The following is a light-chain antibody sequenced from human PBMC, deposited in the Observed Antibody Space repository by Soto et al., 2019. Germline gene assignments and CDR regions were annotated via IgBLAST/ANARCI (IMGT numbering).Light chain of an antibody. J-gene: IGKJ1*01. CDR2: GAS. V-gene: IGKV3-20*01. CDR1: QSVSSTY. CDR3: QQYGSSRWT. Sequence: EIVLTQSPDTLSLFPGERATLSCRASQSVSSTYLSWYQQTLGQAPRLLIFGASSRATGIPDRFSGSGSGTDVTLTISRLEPEDFAVYYCQQYGSSRWTFGQGTKVEIK.